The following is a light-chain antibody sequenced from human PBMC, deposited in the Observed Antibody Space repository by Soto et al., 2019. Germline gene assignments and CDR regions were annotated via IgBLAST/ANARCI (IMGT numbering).Light chain of an antibody. V-gene: IGKV1-39*01. J-gene: IGKJ1*01. Sequence: IQMTQSPSSLSASVGDRVTITCRASQSIRTYLNWSTPKPGKAPDILIYAASSLQSGVPSRFSGSGSGTDFTLTISRLEPEEFAVDDCQQYGSSGTFGPGTKVDI. CDR1: QSIRTY. CDR2: AAS. CDR3: QQYGSSGT.